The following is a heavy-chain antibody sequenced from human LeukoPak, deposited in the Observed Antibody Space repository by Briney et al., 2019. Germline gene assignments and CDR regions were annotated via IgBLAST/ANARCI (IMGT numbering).Heavy chain of an antibody. V-gene: IGHV4-30-4*01. CDR2: IYYSGST. CDR1: GGSISSGDYY. D-gene: IGHD3-10*01. J-gene: IGHJ5*02. CDR3: ASSQITINWFDP. Sequence: SETLSLTCTVSGGSISSGDYYWSWIHQPPGKGLEWIGYIYYSGSTYYNPSLKSRVTISVDTSKNQFSLKLSSVTAADTAVYYCASSQITINWFDPWGQGTLVTVSS.